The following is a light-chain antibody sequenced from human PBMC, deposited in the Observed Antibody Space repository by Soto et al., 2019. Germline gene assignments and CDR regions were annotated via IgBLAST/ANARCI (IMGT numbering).Light chain of an antibody. J-gene: IGLJ1*01. Sequence: QSALTQPASVSGSPGQSITISCTGSDISGYNYVSWYQQYPGKAPKLIIYEVSNRPSGVSHRFSVSKSGNTASLTISGLQAEDEADYYCSTSHVFATGTKVTVL. CDR1: DISGYNY. CDR3: STSHV. CDR2: EVS. V-gene: IGLV2-14*01.